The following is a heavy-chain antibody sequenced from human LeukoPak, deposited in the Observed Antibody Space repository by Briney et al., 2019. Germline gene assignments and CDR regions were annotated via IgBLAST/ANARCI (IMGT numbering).Heavy chain of an antibody. CDR3: ARGAVRGVIIDWFDP. J-gene: IGHJ5*02. CDR1: GGTFSSYA. V-gene: IGHV1-69*05. Sequence: SVKVSCKASGGTFSSYAISWVRQAPGQGLEWMGGIIPIFGTANYAQKFQGRVTITTDESTSTAYMELSSLRSEDTAVYYCARGAVRGVIIDWFDPWGQGTLVTVSS. D-gene: IGHD3-10*01. CDR2: IIPIFGTA.